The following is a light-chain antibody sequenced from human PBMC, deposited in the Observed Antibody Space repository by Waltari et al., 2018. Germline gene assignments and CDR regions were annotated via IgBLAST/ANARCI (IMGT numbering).Light chain of an antibody. V-gene: IGLV4-69*01. CDR3: ETGGHGTWV. J-gene: IGLJ3*02. CDR1: TGHSSNI. CDR2: VNSDGSH. Sequence: QLVLTQSPSASASLGASVKLTCTLSTGHSSNIIASLPPRPERGPRYLMKVNSDGSHSKGDDIPDRFSGSSSGAERYLTISSLQSEDEADYYCETGGHGTWVFGGGTKLTVL.